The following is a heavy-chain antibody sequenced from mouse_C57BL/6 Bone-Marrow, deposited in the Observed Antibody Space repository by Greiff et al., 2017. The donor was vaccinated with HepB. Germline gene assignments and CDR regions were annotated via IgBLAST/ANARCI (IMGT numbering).Heavy chain of an antibody. Sequence: QVTLKVCGPGILQPSQTLSLTCSFSGFSLSTFGMGVGWIRQPSGKGLEWLAHIWWDDDKYYNPALKSRLTISKDTSKNQVFLKIANVDTADTATYYCARIETGYYSGPYYFDYWGQGTTLTVSS. CDR1: GFSLSTFGMG. J-gene: IGHJ2*01. D-gene: IGHD1-1*01. CDR3: ARIETGYYSGPYYFDY. V-gene: IGHV8-8*01. CDR2: IWWDDDK.